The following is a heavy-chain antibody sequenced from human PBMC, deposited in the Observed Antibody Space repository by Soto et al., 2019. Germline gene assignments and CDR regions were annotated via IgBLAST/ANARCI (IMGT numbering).Heavy chain of an antibody. CDR1: GFTFSSYG. D-gene: IGHD2-15*01. CDR3: AKGSIEVVFDP. J-gene: IGHJ5*02. Sequence: QVQLVESGGGVVQPGRSLRLSCAASGFTFSSYGMHWVRQAPGKGLEWVAVISYDGSNKYYADSVKGRFTISRDNSKNTLYLQMNSLRAEDMAVYYCAKGSIEVVFDPWGQGTLVTVSS. CDR2: ISYDGSNK. V-gene: IGHV3-30*18.